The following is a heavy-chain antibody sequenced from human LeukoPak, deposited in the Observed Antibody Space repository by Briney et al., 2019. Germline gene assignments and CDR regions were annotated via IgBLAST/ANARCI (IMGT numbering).Heavy chain of an antibody. V-gene: IGHV3-13*01. D-gene: IGHD3-3*01. CDR3: TRSYFYDAVPFDS. CDR2: VGTAGDI. J-gene: IGHJ4*02. Sequence: AGGSLRLSCAASGFTFNFYDMHWVRQFPGKGLERVAGVGTAGDIHYADSVEGRFTISRENAEKILHLQMDNLRVGDTAVYYCTRSYFYDAVPFDSWGQGALVAVSP. CDR1: GFTFNFYD.